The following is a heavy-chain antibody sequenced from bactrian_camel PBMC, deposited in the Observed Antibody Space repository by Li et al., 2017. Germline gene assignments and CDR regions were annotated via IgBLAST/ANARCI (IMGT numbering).Heavy chain of an antibody. J-gene: IGHJ4*01. D-gene: IGHD6*01. V-gene: IGHV3S9*01. CDR2: IDDDLST. CDR1: GFAFSTWC. Sequence: HVQLVESGGGSVQAEGPLRLSCAASGFAFSTWCMGWFRQVPGEQREGIAVIDDDLSTEYADSVKGRFTISQGNAKNTVYLQMNSLKPEDTAMYYCTLFGTGGSWRCPHRGYNYWGQGTQVTVS. CDR3: TLFGTGGSWRCPHRGYNY.